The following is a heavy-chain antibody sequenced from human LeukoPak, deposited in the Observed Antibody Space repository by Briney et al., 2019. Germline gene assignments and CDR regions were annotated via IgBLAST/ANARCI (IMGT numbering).Heavy chain of an antibody. V-gene: IGHV3-48*02. D-gene: IGHD3-3*01. CDR3: PRSGLRFLELLDY. CDR1: GFTFSGYS. Sequence: GGSLRLSCAASGFTFSGYSMNWVRQAPGKGLEWVSYISSSSNKIYYADSMKGRFITSRDNAKNSLYLQMNSLRDEDTAVYYCPRSGLRFLELLDYWGQGTLVTVSS. CDR2: ISSSSNKI. J-gene: IGHJ4*02.